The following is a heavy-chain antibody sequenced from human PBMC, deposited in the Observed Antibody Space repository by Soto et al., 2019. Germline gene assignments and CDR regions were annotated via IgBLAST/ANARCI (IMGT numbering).Heavy chain of an antibody. CDR1: GFTFSVYA. CDR2: VTANGGST. CDR3: GSLGVGDWANYYYYYGMDV. J-gene: IGHJ6*02. D-gene: IGHD2-21*02. Sequence: EVQLLESGGGFVQPGGSLRLSCAATGFTFSVYAMTWVRQAPGKGLEWVSAVTANGGSTYSADSVKGRFTISRDNSKNTLFLQMNSLRAEDTAVYYCGSLGVGDWANYYYYYGMDVWGQGTTVTVSS. V-gene: IGHV3-23*01.